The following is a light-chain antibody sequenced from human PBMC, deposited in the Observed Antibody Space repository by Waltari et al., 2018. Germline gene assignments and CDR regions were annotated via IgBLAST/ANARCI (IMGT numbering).Light chain of an antibody. CDR3: QQFDSLPFT. Sequence: DIQMTQSPSSLSASLGDRVTISCQASRDITAYLNWYHQKPGKAPSLLIYDTSNLESGVPSRFSGTGSGTHFTLTLSSLQPEDIGTYYCQQFDSLPFTFGPGTKVD. CDR2: DTS. J-gene: IGKJ3*01. CDR1: RDITAY. V-gene: IGKV1-33*01.